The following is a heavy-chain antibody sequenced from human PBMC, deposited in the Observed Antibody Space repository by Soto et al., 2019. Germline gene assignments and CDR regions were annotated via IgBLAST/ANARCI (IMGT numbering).Heavy chain of an antibody. D-gene: IGHD3-9*01. CDR2: IIPIFGTA. CDR1: GGTFSSYA. V-gene: IGHV1-69*06. J-gene: IGHJ6*02. Sequence: VASVKVSCKASGGTFSSYAISWVRQAPGQGLEWMGGIIPIFGTANYAQKFQGRVTITADKSTSTAYMELSSLRSEDTAVYYCARAAPLRYFDRSRMDVWGQGTTVTVSS. CDR3: ARAAPLRYFDRSRMDV.